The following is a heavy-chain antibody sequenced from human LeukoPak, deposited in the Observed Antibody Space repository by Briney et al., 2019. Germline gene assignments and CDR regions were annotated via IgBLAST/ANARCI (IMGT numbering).Heavy chain of an antibody. CDR2: INPSSGDT. V-gene: IGHV1-2*06. D-gene: IGHD5-12*01. J-gene: IGHJ6*02. CDR1: AYTFTDYY. CDR3: ARDNYGDGYDPYYYYGMDV. Sequence: ASVKVSCKASAYTFTDYYVHWVRQAPGQGLEWMGRINPSSGDTNYAQNFQGRVTMTRDTSISTAYMELSRLRSDDTAVYYCARDNYGDGYDPYYYYGMDVWGQGTTVTVSS.